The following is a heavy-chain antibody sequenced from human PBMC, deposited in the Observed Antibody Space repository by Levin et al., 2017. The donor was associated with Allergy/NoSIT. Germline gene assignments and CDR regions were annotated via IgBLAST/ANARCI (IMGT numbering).Heavy chain of an antibody. J-gene: IGHJ6*02. CDR2: IKSKTDGGTT. CDR1: GFTFSNAW. Sequence: GESLKISCAASGFTFSNAWMSWVRQAPGKGLEWVGRIKSKTDGGTTDYAAPVKGRFTISRDDSKNTLYLQMNSLKTEDTAVYYCTTESYGDGGAAPYYYYYGMDVWGQGTTVTVSS. D-gene: IGHD4-17*01. CDR3: TTESYGDGGAAPYYYYYGMDV. V-gene: IGHV3-15*01.